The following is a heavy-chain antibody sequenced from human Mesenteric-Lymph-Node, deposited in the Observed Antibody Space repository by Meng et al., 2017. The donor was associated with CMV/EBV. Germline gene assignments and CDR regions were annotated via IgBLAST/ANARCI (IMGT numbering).Heavy chain of an antibody. CDR3: ARGGLNYWQQVGGNFEY. CDR1: GYTFISYG. D-gene: IGHD6-13*01. CDR2: ISAENGNT. Sequence: ASVKVSCKASGYTFISYGISWVRQAPGQGLEWMGWISAENGNTKYAQKVQGRVTMTRDTSTSTAYMELRSLRSDDTAVYYCARGGLNYWQQVGGNFEYWGQGTQVTVSS. J-gene: IGHJ4*02. V-gene: IGHV1-18*01.